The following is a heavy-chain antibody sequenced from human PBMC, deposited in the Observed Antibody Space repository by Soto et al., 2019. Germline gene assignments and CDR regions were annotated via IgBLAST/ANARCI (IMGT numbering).Heavy chain of an antibody. J-gene: IGHJ4*02. Sequence: EVQLVESGGGLVQPGGSLRLSCAASGLTFSSYWMHWVRQAPGKGLVWVSRINTDGSSTTYDDSVKGRFTISRDNTKNTLYLQMNSLRVEDTAVYYCARASGSNIHFDYWGQGTLVTVSS. CDR1: GLTFSSYW. CDR2: INTDGSST. V-gene: IGHV3-74*01. D-gene: IGHD1-26*01. CDR3: ARASGSNIHFDY.